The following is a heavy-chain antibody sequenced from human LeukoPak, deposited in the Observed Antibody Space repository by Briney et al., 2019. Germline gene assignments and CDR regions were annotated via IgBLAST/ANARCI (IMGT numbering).Heavy chain of an antibody. CDR1: GFTFSSYG. D-gene: IGHD3-16*02. Sequence: GGSLRLSCAASGFTFSSYGMHWVRQAPGKGLEWVAFIRYDGSNKYYADSVKGRFTISRDNSKNTLYLQMNSLRAEDTAVYYCAKGRQYVLSFDYWGQGTLVTVSS. CDR3: AKGRQYVLSFDY. CDR2: IRYDGSNK. J-gene: IGHJ4*02. V-gene: IGHV3-30*02.